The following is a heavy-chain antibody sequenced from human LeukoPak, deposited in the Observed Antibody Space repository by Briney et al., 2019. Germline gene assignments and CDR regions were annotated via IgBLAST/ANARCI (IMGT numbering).Heavy chain of an antibody. Sequence: GGSLRLSCAASGFTFSSYGMHWVRHAPGKGLEWVAVISYDGSNKYYADSVKGRFTISRDNSKNTLYLQMNSLRAEDTAVYYCAKVSQLLSHYYYGMDVWGQGTTVTVSS. V-gene: IGHV3-30*18. CDR1: GFTFSSYG. CDR3: AKVSQLLSHYYYGMDV. D-gene: IGHD2-2*01. J-gene: IGHJ6*02. CDR2: ISYDGSNK.